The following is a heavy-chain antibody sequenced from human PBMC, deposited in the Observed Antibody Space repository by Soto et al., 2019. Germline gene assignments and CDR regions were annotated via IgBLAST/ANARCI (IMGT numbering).Heavy chain of an antibody. Sequence: QVQLVESGGGVVQPGRSLRLSCAASGFTFSSYAMHWVRQAPGKGLEWVAVISYAGSNKYYADSVKGRFTISRDNSKNTLYLQMNSLRAEDTAVYYCARSPFSYYFDYWGQGTLVTVSS. CDR1: GFTFSSYA. J-gene: IGHJ4*02. CDR3: ARSPFSYYFDY. CDR2: ISYAGSNK. D-gene: IGHD6-6*01. V-gene: IGHV3-30-3*01.